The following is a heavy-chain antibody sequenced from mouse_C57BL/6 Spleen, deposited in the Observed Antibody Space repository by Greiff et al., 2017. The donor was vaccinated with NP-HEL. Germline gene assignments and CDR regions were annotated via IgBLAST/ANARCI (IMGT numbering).Heavy chain of an antibody. CDR2: IDPSDSET. CDR3: AREAAQATTSIYAMDY. D-gene: IGHD3-2*02. Sequence: QVQLQQPGAELVRPGSSVKLSCKASGYTFTSYWMHWVKQRPIQGLEWIGNIDPSDSETHYNQTFKAKATLTVDKSSSTAYMQLSSLTSEDSAVYYCAREAAQATTSIYAMDYGGQGTSVTVSS. V-gene: IGHV1-52*01. CDR1: GYTFTSYW. J-gene: IGHJ4*01.